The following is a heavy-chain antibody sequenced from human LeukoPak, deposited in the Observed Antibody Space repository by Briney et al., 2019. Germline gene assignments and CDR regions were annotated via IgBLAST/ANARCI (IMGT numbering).Heavy chain of an antibody. CDR1: GGSISSSTYY. CDR3: ARQAYSSNLGWFDP. J-gene: IGHJ5*02. D-gene: IGHD6-13*01. Sequence: PSETLSLTCSVSGGSISSSTYYWGWIRQPPGKGREWIGNIYNSGSTYYNPSLKSRVTISVDKSKNQFFLKLSSVTDADTAVYYCARQAYSSNLGWFDPWGQGTLVTVSS. CDR2: IYNSGST. V-gene: IGHV4-39*01.